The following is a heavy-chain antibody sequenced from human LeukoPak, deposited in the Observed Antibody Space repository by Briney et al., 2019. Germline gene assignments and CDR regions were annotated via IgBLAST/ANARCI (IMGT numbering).Heavy chain of an antibody. CDR2: INPNSGGT. Sequence: ASVKVSCKASGYTFTGYYMHWVRQAPGQGLEWMGWINPNSGGTNYAQKFQGRVTMTRDTSISIAYMELSRLRSDDTAVYYCARVYSSSPDFDYWGQGTLVTVSS. V-gene: IGHV1-2*02. CDR1: GYTFTGYY. J-gene: IGHJ4*02. D-gene: IGHD6-13*01. CDR3: ARVYSSSPDFDY.